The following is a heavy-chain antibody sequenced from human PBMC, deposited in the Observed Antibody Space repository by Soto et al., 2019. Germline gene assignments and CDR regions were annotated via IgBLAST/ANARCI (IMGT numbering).Heavy chain of an antibody. Sequence: QVQLVESGGGVVQPGRSLRLSCAASGFTFSSYGMHWVRQAPGKGLEWVAVISYDGSNKYYADSVKGRFTISRDNSKNTLYVQMNSLRAEDTAVYYCAKLSSSGWRGHFDYWGQGTLVTVSS. CDR3: AKLSSSGWRGHFDY. CDR1: GFTFSSYG. J-gene: IGHJ4*02. D-gene: IGHD6-19*01. CDR2: ISYDGSNK. V-gene: IGHV3-30*18.